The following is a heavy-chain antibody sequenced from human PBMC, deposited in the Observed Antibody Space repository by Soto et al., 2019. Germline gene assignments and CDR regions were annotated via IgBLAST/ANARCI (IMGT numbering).Heavy chain of an antibody. CDR2: ITGSGGDT. CDR1: GFTFSNYA. Sequence: EVQLLESGGGLVQPGGSLRVSCAASGFTFSNYAMSWVRQAPGKGLEWVSAITGSGGDTYHADSVKGRFTISSDNTKNTLYLQMNSLRAEDTAVYYCAKGSASSRPYYFDYWGQGTLVTVSS. D-gene: IGHD6-13*01. CDR3: AKGSASSRPYYFDY. J-gene: IGHJ4*02. V-gene: IGHV3-23*01.